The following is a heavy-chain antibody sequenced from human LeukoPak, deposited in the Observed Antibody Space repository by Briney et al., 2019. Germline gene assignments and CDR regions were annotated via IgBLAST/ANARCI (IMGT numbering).Heavy chain of an antibody. Sequence: PGGSLRLSCAASGFTFSDYYMSWIRQAPGKGLEWVSYISSSGSTIYYADSVKGRFTISRDNAKNSLYLQMNSLRAEDTAVYYCARDVDEVRGVINFDYWGQGTLVTVSP. CDR2: ISSSGSTI. V-gene: IGHV3-11*01. CDR1: GFTFSDYY. CDR3: ARDVDEVRGVINFDY. J-gene: IGHJ4*02. D-gene: IGHD3-10*01.